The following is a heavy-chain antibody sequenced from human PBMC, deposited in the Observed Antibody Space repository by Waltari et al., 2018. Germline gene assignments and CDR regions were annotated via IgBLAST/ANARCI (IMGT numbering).Heavy chain of an antibody. CDR1: GFTFTSSA. V-gene: IGHV1-58*01. Sequence: QMQLVQSGPEVKKPGTSVKVSKASGFTFTSSAVQWVRQARGQRLEWIGWIVVGSGNTNYAQKFQERVTITRDMSTSTAYMELSSLRSEDTAVYYCAADPGYSYGFDYWGQGTLVTVSS. CDR3: AADPGYSYGFDY. CDR2: IVVGSGNT. D-gene: IGHD5-18*01. J-gene: IGHJ4*02.